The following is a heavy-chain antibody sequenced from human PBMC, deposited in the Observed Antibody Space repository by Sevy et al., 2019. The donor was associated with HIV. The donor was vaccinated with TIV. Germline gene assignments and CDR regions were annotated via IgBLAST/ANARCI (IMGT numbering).Heavy chain of an antibody. V-gene: IGHV1-8*03. D-gene: IGHD4-17*01. CDR2: MNPNSGNT. CDR1: GYTFTSRD. CDR3: ASDSDYGGNGAYDI. J-gene: IGHJ3*02. Sequence: AGASVKVSCKASGYTFTSRDINWVRQATGQGLEWMGWMNPNSGNTGYAQKFQNRVTITRNTSIRTAYMELSSLRPEDTAVYYCASDSDYGGNGAYDIWGQGTMVTVSS.